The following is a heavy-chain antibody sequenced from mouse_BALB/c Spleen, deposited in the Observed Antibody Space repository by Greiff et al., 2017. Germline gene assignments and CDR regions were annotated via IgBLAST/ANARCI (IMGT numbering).Heavy chain of an antibody. Sequence: EVKLEESGGGLVQPGGSRKLSCAASGFTFSSFGMHWVRQAPEKGLEWVAYISSGSSTIYYADTVKGRFTISRDNPKNTLFLQMTSLRSEDTAMYYCARSRYGNYYYYAMDYWGQGTSVTVSS. CDR1: GFTFSSFG. CDR2: ISSGSSTI. V-gene: IGHV5-17*02. J-gene: IGHJ4*01. CDR3: ARSRYGNYYYYAMDY. D-gene: IGHD2-10*02.